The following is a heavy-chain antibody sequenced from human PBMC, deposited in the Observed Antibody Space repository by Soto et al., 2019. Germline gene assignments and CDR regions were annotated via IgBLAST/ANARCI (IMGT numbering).Heavy chain of an antibody. J-gene: IGHJ6*02. CDR2: FYSSSNP. Sequence: EVQLVESGGGLIQPGGSLRLSCAASGFTVSNNYMIWVRQAPGKGLEWVSLFYSSSNPHYADSVRGRFTISRDKSNNTLYLQMNSRRAEDTAVYYCATSPRVAVWGQGTTVTVSS. CDR3: ATSPRVAV. V-gene: IGHV3-53*01. CDR1: GFTVSNNY.